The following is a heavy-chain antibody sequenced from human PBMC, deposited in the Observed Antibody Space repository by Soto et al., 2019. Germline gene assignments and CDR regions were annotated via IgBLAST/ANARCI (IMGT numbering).Heavy chain of an antibody. CDR3: ARDDAAAAGRKWFDP. D-gene: IGHD6-13*01. CDR1: GYTFTSYG. Sequence: ASVNVSCKASGYTFTSYGIGWVRQDPGQGLEWMGWISAYNGNTNYAQKLQGRVTMTTDTSTSTAYMELRSLRSDDTAVYYCARDDAAAAGRKWFDPWGQGTLVTVSS. CDR2: ISAYNGNT. V-gene: IGHV1-18*01. J-gene: IGHJ5*02.